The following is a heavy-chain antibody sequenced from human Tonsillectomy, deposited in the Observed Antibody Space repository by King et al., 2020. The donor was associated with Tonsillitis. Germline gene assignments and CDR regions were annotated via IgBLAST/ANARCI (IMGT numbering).Heavy chain of an antibody. J-gene: IGHJ4*02. D-gene: IGHD5-18*01. Sequence: VQLVESGPEVKKPGASVKVSCKASGYAFSAYGITWIRQAPGQGLEWMVWIRGYNADKNYAQNLQGRVTVTTDTSTSTAYMELRMLRFDDTAVYYCARARGYTYGDYWGQGTLVTVSS. CDR3: ARARGYTYGDY. CDR1: GYAFSAYG. V-gene: IGHV1-18*01. CDR2: IRGYNADK.